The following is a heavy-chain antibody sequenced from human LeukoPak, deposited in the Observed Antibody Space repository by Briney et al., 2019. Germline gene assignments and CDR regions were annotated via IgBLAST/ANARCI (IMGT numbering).Heavy chain of an antibody. CDR2: MNPNSGNT. V-gene: IGHV1-8*03. Sequence: ASVKVSCKASGYTFTSYDINWVRQATGQGLEWMGWMNPNSGNTGYAQKFQGRVTITRNTSISTAYMELSSLRSEDTAVYYCARGGYYDSSGYYYPNWFDPWGRGTLVTVSS. CDR3: ARGGYYDSSGYYYPNWFDP. D-gene: IGHD3-22*01. J-gene: IGHJ5*02. CDR1: GYTFTSYD.